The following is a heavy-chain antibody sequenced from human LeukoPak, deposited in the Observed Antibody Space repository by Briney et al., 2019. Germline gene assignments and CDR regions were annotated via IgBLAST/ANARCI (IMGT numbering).Heavy chain of an antibody. CDR2: IKHGGST. CDR1: GGSFSGYY. V-gene: IGHV4-34*01. J-gene: IGHJ6*02. Sequence: PSETLSLTCAVYGGSFSGYYWSWIRQPPGKGLEWIGEIKHGGSTNYNPSLKSRVTISVDTSKNQFSLKLSSVTAADTAVYYCARGTSYGYYYYYGMDVWGQGTTVTVSS. CDR3: ARGTSYGYYYYYGMDV. D-gene: IGHD5-18*01.